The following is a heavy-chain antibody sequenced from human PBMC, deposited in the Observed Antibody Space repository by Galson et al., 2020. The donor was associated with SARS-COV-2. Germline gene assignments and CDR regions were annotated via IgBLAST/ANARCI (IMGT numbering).Heavy chain of an antibody. V-gene: IGHV2-70*11. Sequence: SGPTLVKPTQTLTLNCTFSGFSLTTSGMCVSWIRQPPGKALEWLARIDWDGDKHYNTSLKTRFTISKDTSKNQVVLTMTNMDPVDTATYYCARTWLTGTTIRTFDYWGQGTLVTVSS. D-gene: IGHD1-1*01. J-gene: IGHJ4*02. CDR2: IDWDGDK. CDR3: ARTWLTGTTIRTFDY. CDR1: GFSLTTSGMC.